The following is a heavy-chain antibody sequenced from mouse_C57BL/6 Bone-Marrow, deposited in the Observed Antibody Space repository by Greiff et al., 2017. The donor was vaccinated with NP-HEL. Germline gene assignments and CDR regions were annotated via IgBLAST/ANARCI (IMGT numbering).Heavy chain of an antibody. D-gene: IGHD1-1*01. CDR3: AREGVLLRFPTFDV. CDR1: GFTFSDYY. Sequence: EVKLVESEGGLVQPGSSMKLSCTASGFTFSDYYMAWVRQVPEKGLEWVANINYDGSSTYYLDYLKSRFIISRDNAKNILYLQMSSLKSEDTATYYCAREGVLLRFPTFDVWGTGTTVTVSS. CDR2: INYDGSST. J-gene: IGHJ1*03. V-gene: IGHV5-16*01.